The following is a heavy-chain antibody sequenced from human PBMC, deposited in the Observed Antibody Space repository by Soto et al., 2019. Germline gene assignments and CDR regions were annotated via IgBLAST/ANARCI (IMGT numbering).Heavy chain of an antibody. J-gene: IGHJ6*02. V-gene: IGHV4-39*01. CDR2: MYYSGRT. Sequence: SETLSLTCTVSGASISSSNHYWGWVRQPPGRWLEWIGTMYYSGRTYYNPSLKSRVTTSVDTSKNQFSLKLSAVTATDTAVYYCARHGNTVTTGYYYGMDVWGQGTTVTVYS. CDR3: ARHGNTVTTGYYYGMDV. D-gene: IGHD4-17*01. CDR1: GASISSSNHY.